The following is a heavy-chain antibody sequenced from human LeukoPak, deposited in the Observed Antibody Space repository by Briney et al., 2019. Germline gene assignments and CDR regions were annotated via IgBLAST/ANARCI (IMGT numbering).Heavy chain of an antibody. D-gene: IGHD2-15*01. Sequence: GGSLRLSCAASGFTFSSYAMSWVRQAPGKGLEWVSAISGSGGSTYYADSVKGRFTISRDNSKNTLYLQMNSLRAGDTAVYYCAKNLVAALDAFDIWGQGTMVTVSS. CDR2: ISGSGGST. CDR3: AKNLVAALDAFDI. J-gene: IGHJ3*02. V-gene: IGHV3-23*01. CDR1: GFTFSSYA.